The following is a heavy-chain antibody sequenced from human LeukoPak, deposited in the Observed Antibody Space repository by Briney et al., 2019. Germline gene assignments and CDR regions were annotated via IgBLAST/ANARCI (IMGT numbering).Heavy chain of an antibody. D-gene: IGHD4-17*01. J-gene: IGHJ4*02. Sequence: GGSLRLSCAASGFTFSSYGMHWVRQAPGKGLEWVAFIRYDGSNKYYADSVKGRFTISRDNSKNTLYLQMNSLRAEDTAVYYCARDSGNDYGETDYWGQGTLVTVSS. CDR2: IRYDGSNK. CDR3: ARDSGNDYGETDY. V-gene: IGHV3-30*02. CDR1: GFTFSSYG.